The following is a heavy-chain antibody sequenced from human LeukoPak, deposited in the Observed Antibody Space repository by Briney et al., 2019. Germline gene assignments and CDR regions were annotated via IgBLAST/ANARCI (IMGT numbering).Heavy chain of an antibody. Sequence: GGSLRLSCAASGFTFSSYAMHWVRQAPGKGLEWVAAISYDGSNQYYADSVKGRFTISRDNSKNTLYLQMNSLRAEDTAVYYCARDFGMSPDYGMDVWGQGTTVTVSS. CDR1: GFTFSSYA. D-gene: IGHD3-10*01. J-gene: IGHJ6*02. CDR2: ISYDGSNQ. CDR3: ARDFGMSPDYGMDV. V-gene: IGHV3-30-3*01.